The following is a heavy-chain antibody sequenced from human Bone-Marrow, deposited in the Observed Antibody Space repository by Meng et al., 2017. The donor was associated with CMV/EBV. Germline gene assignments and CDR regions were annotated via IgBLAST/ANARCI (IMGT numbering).Heavy chain of an antibody. Sequence: ESLKISCPASGFTFNTFWMTWVRQAPGKGLEWVANIKEDGRGQWYVDSVKGRFTISRDNSKNTLYLQMNSLRAEDTAVYYCAKDVVLWFGELFTPYFDYWGQGTLVTVSS. V-gene: IGHV3-7*03. CDR2: IKEDGRGQ. CDR3: AKDVVLWFGELFTPYFDY. J-gene: IGHJ4*02. CDR1: GFTFNTFW. D-gene: IGHD3-10*01.